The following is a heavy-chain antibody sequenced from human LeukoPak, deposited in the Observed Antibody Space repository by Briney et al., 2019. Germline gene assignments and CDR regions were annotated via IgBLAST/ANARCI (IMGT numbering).Heavy chain of an antibody. D-gene: IGHD6-13*01. CDR2: IYYRGYT. J-gene: IGHJ4*02. CDR3: ARWVPVAAAGGSDY. V-gene: IGHV4-31*03. CDR1: GGSISSGAYY. Sequence: SETLSLTCTVSGGSISSGAYYWGWIRQHPGKGLEWIGYIYYRGYTYYNPSLKSRVSISIDTSKNQFSLQLSSVTAADTAMYYCARWVPVAAAGGSDYWGQGTLVTVSS.